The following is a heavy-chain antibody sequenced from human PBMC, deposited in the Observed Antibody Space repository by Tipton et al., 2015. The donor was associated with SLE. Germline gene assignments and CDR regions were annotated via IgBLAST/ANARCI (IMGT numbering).Heavy chain of an antibody. Sequence: SLRLSCVASGFTFSNYAMHWVRQAPGKGLEWVAVISFDGSNKYYADSVKGRFTISRDNSKNTLYLQMNSLRAEDTAVYYCARDSAITLVQGVYGMDVWGQGTTVTVSS. D-gene: IGHD3-10*01. CDR3: ARDSAITLVQGVYGMDV. CDR1: GFTFSNYA. CDR2: ISFDGSNK. V-gene: IGHV3-30*04. J-gene: IGHJ6*02.